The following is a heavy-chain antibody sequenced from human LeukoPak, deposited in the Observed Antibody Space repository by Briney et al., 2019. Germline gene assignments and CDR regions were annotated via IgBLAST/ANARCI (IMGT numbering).Heavy chain of an antibody. D-gene: IGHD1-26*01. V-gene: IGHV4-39*01. CDR2: IYYSGST. CDR1: GGSISSSSYY. J-gene: IGHJ5*02. Sequence: PSETLSLTCTVSGGSISSSSYYWGWIRQPPGKGLEWIGSIYYSGSTYCNPSLKSRVTISVDTSKNQFSLKLSSVTAADTAVYYCARGSNRATSWFDPWGQGTLVTVSS. CDR3: ARGSNRATSWFDP.